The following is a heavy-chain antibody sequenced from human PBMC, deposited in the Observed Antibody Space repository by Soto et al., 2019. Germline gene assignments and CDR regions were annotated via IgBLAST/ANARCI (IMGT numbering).Heavy chain of an antibody. CDR3: ARDYSCVFDY. J-gene: IGHJ4*02. Sequence: EVQVVESGGGLVQPGGSLRLSCAASGFIFSHHSMNWVRQAPGKGLEWISYINSGSTTIAYADSVKGRFTISRDNAKNSVYLQMNSLRDEDTAVYYCARDYSCVFDYCGQGTLITVSS. CDR1: GFIFSHHS. CDR2: INSGSTTI. V-gene: IGHV3-48*02. D-gene: IGHD2-21*01.